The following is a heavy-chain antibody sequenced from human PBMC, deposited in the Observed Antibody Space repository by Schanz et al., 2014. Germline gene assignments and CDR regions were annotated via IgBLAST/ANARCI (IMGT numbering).Heavy chain of an antibody. D-gene: IGHD2-2*01. CDR1: GFTFRTYL. V-gene: IGHV3-48*01. CDR2: ISRDGTTS. Sequence: EVQLVESGGGLVQPGGSLRLSCAASGFTFRTYLMNWVRQAPGKGLEWVSYISRDGTTSYYADSVKGRFTISRDNSKNTLYLQMNSLRAEDTAVYYCIRGDIMVVPVAHFWGQGILVTVSS. CDR3: IRGDIMVVPVAHF. J-gene: IGHJ4*02.